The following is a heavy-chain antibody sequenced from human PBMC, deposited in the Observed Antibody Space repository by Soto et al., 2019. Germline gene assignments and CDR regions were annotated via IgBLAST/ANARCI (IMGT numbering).Heavy chain of an antibody. CDR3: AHRAEVGFAELVSRPFDY. Sequence: QLTLKESGPSLVKPTQTLTLTCTFSGFSLNTPEVGVGWIRQPPGKALEWLALIYWDDDKYYSPSLRSRLTITKETSKNQVVLTMTNMDPVDPATYYCAHRAEVGFAELVSRPFDYGGQGARVTVSS. J-gene: IGHJ4*02. CDR2: IYWDDDK. V-gene: IGHV2-5*02. CDR1: GFSLNTPEVG. D-gene: IGHD1-26*01.